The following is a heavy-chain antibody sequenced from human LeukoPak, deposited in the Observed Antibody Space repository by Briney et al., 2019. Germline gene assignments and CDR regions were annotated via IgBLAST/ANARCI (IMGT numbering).Heavy chain of an antibody. CDR1: GGTFSRYA. Sequence: SVKVSCKASGGTFSRYAFTWVRQAPGLGLEWMARIIPILGIANYAQNFQGRVTITADKSTSTAYMELTSLRSEDTAVYYCARVDDSGYDNNAFDIWGQGTMVTVSS. V-gene: IGHV1-69*04. D-gene: IGHD5-12*01. CDR2: IIPILGIA. J-gene: IGHJ3*02. CDR3: ARVDDSGYDNNAFDI.